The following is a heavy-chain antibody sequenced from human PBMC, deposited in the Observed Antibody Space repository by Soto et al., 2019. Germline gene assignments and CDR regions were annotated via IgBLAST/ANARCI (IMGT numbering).Heavy chain of an antibody. Sequence: EVQLAESGGGVARPGASRRLSCAASGIAFGDYGMTWVRRVPGKGLEWVAGISWNGDNTGYADFAKGRFTISRDNSKKSLLLEMNSLRVEDTAFYYCALGEYTSRRGFDVWGQGTPVTVSS. J-gene: IGHJ6*02. CDR3: ALGEYTSRRGFDV. CDR1: GIAFGDYG. D-gene: IGHD2-2*02. V-gene: IGHV3-20*04. CDR2: ISWNGDNT.